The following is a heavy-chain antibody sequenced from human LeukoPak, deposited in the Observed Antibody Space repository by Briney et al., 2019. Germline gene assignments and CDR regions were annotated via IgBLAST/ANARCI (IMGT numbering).Heavy chain of an antibody. CDR2: INPNSGGT. J-gene: IGHJ3*02. Sequence: ASVKVSCKASGYTFTGYYMHWVRQAPGQGLEWMGWINPNSGGTNYAQKFQGRVTMTRDTSISTAYMELSRLRSDDTAVYYCARFNPHQYSSGSYAFDIWGQGTMVTVSS. CDR1: GYTFTGYY. D-gene: IGHD6-19*01. CDR3: ARFNPHQYSSGSYAFDI. V-gene: IGHV1-2*02.